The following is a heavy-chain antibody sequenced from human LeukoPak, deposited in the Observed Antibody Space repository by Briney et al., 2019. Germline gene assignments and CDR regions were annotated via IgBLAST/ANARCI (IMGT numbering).Heavy chain of an antibody. D-gene: IGHD5-18*01. J-gene: IGHJ4*02. CDR2: IYYSGSA. CDR1: GFIVSSYY. Sequence: GSLRLSCAASGFIVSSYYWSWIRQPPGKGLEWIGYIYYSGSANYNPSLKSRVTISVDTSKNQFSLKLSSVTAADTAVYYCARDKLRYSYGHGFDYWGQGTLVTVSS. CDR3: ARDKLRYSYGHGFDY. V-gene: IGHV4-59*02.